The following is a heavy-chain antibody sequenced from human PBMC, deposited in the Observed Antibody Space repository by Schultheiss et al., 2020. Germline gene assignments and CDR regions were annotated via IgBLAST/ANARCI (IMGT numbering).Heavy chain of an antibody. Sequence: ASVKVSCKASGYTFTSYDINWVRQATGQGLEWMGWMNPNSGNTGYAQKFQGRVTMTRDTSISTAYMELSRLRSDDTAVYYCARDRAAYSGYDKYYYDSSGYYPGWFDPWGQGTLVTVSS. J-gene: IGHJ5*02. D-gene: IGHD3-22*01. CDR3: ARDRAAYSGYDKYYYDSSGYYPGWFDP. CDR1: GYTFTSYD. V-gene: IGHV1-8*01. CDR2: MNPNSGNT.